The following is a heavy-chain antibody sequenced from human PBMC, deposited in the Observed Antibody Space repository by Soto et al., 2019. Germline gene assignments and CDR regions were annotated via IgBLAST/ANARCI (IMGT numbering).Heavy chain of an antibody. CDR3: ARLQAAAGDNDLTFDY. J-gene: IGHJ4*02. V-gene: IGHV1-8*01. CDR2: MNPNSGNT. CDR1: GYTFTSYD. D-gene: IGHD6-13*01. Sequence: ASVKVSCKASGYTFTSYDINWVRQATGQGLEWMGWMNPNSGNTGYAQKFQGRVTMTRNTSICTAYMELSSLRSEDTAMYYCARLQAAAGDNDLTFDYWGQGTLVTVSS.